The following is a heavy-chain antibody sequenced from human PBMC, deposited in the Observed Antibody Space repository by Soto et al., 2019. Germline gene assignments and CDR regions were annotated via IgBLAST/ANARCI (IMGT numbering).Heavy chain of an antibody. V-gene: IGHV1-46*01. J-gene: IGHJ6*02. D-gene: IGHD6-13*01. CDR1: GYTFTSYY. CDR2: INPSGGST. CDR3: ARGSSWYLTGMDV. Sequence: ASVKVSCKASGYTFTSYYMHWVRQAPGQGLEWMGIINPSGGSTSYAQKFQGRVTMTRDTSTSRVYMELSSLRSEDTAVYYCARGSSWYLTGMDVWGQGTTVTVS.